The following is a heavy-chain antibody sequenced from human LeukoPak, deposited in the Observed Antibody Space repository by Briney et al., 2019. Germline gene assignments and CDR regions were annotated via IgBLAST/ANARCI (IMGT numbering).Heavy chain of an antibody. CDR3: ARLVSSRVFDY. D-gene: IGHD3-3*01. V-gene: IGHV5-51*01. CDR1: GYSFTDYW. J-gene: IGHJ4*02. CDR2: IYPADSDT. Sequence: GGSLKISCKGSGYSFTDYWIGWVRQMPGKGLEWMGIIYPADSDTRYSPSFQGQVTISADKSISTAYLQWSSLRASDTAMYYCARLVSSRVFDYRGQGTLVTVSS.